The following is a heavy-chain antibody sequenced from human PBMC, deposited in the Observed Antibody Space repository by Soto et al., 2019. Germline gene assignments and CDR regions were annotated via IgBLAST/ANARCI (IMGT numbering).Heavy chain of an antibody. CDR2: ISGSGGNT. CDR1: GFTFTSYA. V-gene: IGHV3-23*01. Sequence: PGGSLRLSCAAAGFTFTSYAMNWVRQAPGKGLEWVSAISGSGGNTYYADSVKGRFTISRDNSKNTLYLQMNSLRAEDTAVYCCAKDVSGYYYYGMDVWGRGTTVTVSS. CDR3: AKDVSGYYYYGMDV. J-gene: IGHJ6*02.